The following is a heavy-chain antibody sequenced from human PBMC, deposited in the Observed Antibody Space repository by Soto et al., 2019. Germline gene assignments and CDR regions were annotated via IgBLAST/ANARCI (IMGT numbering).Heavy chain of an antibody. CDR3: ANSRYYDFWSGSQYYDY. CDR2: ISGSGGST. V-gene: IGHV3-23*01. J-gene: IGHJ4*02. CDR1: GCTFSSYA. D-gene: IGHD3-3*01. Sequence: PGGSLRLSWAASGCTFSSYAMSWVRQVQGKGLEWVSAISGSGGSTYYADSVKGRFTISRDNSKNTLYLQMNSLRAEDTAVYYCANSRYYDFWSGSQYYDYWGQGTLVTVSS.